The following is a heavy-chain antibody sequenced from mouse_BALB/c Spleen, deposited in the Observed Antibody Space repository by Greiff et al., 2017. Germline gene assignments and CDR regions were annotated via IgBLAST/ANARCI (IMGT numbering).Heavy chain of an antibody. J-gene: IGHJ4*01. D-gene: IGHD1-2*01. Sequence: DVMLVESGGGLVKPGGSLKLSCAASGFTFSSYAMSWVRQTPEKRLEWVASISSGGSTYYPDSVKGRFTISRDNARNILYLQMSSLRSEDTAMYYCARMTTATDYYAMDYWGQGTSVTVSS. CDR1: GFTFSSYA. CDR3: ARMTTATDYYAMDY. CDR2: ISSGGST. V-gene: IGHV5-6-5*01.